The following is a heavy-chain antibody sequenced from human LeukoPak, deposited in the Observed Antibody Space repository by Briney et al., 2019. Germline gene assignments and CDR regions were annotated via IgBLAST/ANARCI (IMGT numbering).Heavy chain of an antibody. J-gene: IGHJ6*02. V-gene: IGHV3-11*01. Sequence: GGSLRLSCAASGFTFSDYYMSWIRQAPGKGLEWVSYISSSGSTIYYADSVKGRFTISRDNAKNSLYLQMNSLRAEDTAVYYCARDTVGATNPPYYYYGMDVWGQGTTVTVSS. D-gene: IGHD1-26*01. CDR3: ARDTVGATNPPYYYYGMDV. CDR1: GFTFSDYY. CDR2: ISSSGSTI.